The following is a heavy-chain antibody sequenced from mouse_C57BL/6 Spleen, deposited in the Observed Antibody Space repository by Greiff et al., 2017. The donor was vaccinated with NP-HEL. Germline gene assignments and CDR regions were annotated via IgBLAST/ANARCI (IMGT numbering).Heavy chain of an antibody. CDR2: INYDGSST. CDR3: ARGGGIYYGNYEGYAMDY. J-gene: IGHJ4*01. V-gene: IGHV5-16*01. D-gene: IGHD2-1*01. Sequence: EVQLVESEGGLVQPGSSMKLSCTASGFTFSDYYMAWVRQVPEKGLEWVANINYDGSSTYYLDSLKSRFILSRDNAKNILYLQMSSLKSEDTATYYCARGGGIYYGNYEGYAMDYWGQGTSVTVSS. CDR1: GFTFSDYY.